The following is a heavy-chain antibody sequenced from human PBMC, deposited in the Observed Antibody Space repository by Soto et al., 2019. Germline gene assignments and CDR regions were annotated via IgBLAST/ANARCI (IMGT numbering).Heavy chain of an antibody. CDR3: ARAMVRGVSNYYYGMDV. Sequence: SVKVSCKASGGTFSSYAISWVRQAPGQGLEWMGGIIPIFGTANYAQKFQGRVTITADESTSTAYMELSSLRSEDTAVYYCARAMVRGVSNYYYGMDVWGPGTTVTVYS. CDR1: GGTFSSYA. J-gene: IGHJ6*02. D-gene: IGHD3-10*01. V-gene: IGHV1-69*13. CDR2: IIPIFGTA.